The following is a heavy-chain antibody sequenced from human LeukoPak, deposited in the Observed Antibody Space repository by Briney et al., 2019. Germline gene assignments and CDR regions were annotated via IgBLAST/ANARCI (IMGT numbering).Heavy chain of an antibody. Sequence: GGSLGLSCAASGFTFSSYSMTWVRQIPGKGLESVSVISASGGTTDYADSLRGRFTISRDNSKTTLYLQMNSLRVEDTAIYYCAKRSLTCYRGSLDIWGQGTTVTVSS. D-gene: IGHD2-2*02. CDR3: AKRSLTCYRGSLDI. V-gene: IGHV3-23*01. J-gene: IGHJ3*02. CDR2: ISASGGTT. CDR1: GFTFSSYS.